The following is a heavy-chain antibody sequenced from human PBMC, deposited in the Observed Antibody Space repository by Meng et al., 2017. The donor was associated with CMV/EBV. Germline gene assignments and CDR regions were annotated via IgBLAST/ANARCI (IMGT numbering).Heavy chain of an antibody. J-gene: IGHJ4*02. D-gene: IGHD6-6*01. Sequence: SETLSLTCTVSGGSISSSSYYWGWIRQPPGKGLEWIGSIYYSGSTYYNPSLKSRVTISVDTSKNQFSLKLSSVTAADTAVYYCASLIAARERNDYWGQGTLVIVSS. CDR1: GGSISSSSYY. CDR2: IYYSGST. CDR3: ASLIAARERNDY. V-gene: IGHV4-39*07.